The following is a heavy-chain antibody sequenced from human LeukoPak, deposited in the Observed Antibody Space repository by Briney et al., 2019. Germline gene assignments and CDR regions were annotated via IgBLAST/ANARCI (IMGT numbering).Heavy chain of an antibody. D-gene: IGHD6-13*01. V-gene: IGHV3-23*01. CDR2: VSGSGSST. CDR1: GFTFSSHA. Sequence: GGSLRLSCAASGFTFSSHAMNWARQAPGKGLEWVSSVSGSGSSTFYADSVKGRFSISRDNSKNTLYLQMNSLRAEDTAVYYCAKGLGSNWYFFDYWGQGTLVTVSS. CDR3: AKGLGSNWYFFDY. J-gene: IGHJ4*02.